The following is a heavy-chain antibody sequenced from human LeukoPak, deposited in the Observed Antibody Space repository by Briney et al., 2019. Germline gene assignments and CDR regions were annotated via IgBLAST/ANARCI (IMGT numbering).Heavy chain of an antibody. CDR1: GGSISSHY. J-gene: IGHJ4*02. D-gene: IGHD2-15*01. CDR2: IYYSGST. V-gene: IGHV4-59*11. CDR3: AGSGGSGLLFDY. Sequence: SETLSLTCTVSGGSISSHYWSWIRQPPGKGLEWIGYIYYSGSTNYNPSLKSRVTISVDTSKNQFSLKLSSVTAADTAVYYCAGSGGSGLLFDYWGQGTLVTVSS.